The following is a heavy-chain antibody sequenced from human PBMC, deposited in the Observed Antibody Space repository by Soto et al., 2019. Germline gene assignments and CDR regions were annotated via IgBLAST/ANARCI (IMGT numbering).Heavy chain of an antibody. Sequence: GPGVKKPGASVKVSCEASGYTFTTSGISWVRQAPGQGLAWMGWISTYNGDTNSAQKFQCRVTMTADTSTGTVYMELMSLKSDDTAVYYCARQGSWQYYYYGLDVGGQGTTGTVSS. CDR2: ISTYNGDT. J-gene: IGHJ6*01. CDR3: ARQGSWQYYYYGLDV. D-gene: IGHD1-26*01. CDR1: GYTFTTSG. V-gene: IGHV1-18*01.